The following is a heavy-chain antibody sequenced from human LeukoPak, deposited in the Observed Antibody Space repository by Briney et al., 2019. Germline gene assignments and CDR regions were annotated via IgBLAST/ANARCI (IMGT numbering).Heavy chain of an antibody. CDR1: GFTFSSYS. D-gene: IGHD3-9*01. CDR3: ARDGGDYDILTGYSDY. J-gene: IGHJ4*02. V-gene: IGHV3-21*01. CDR2: ISSSSTYI. Sequence: PGGSLRLSCAASGFTFSSYSMNWVRQAPGKGLEWVSSISSSSTYIYYADSVKGRFTISRDNAKNSLYLQMNSLRAEDTAVYYCARDGGDYDILTGYSDYWGQGTLVTVSS.